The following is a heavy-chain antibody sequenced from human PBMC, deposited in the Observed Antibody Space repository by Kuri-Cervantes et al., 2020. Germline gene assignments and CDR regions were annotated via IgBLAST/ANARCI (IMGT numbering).Heavy chain of an antibody. Sequence: GESLKISCAGSGFTFSNYGMHWVRQAPGKGLEWVAVISYDGSNKYYGDSVQGRFTVSRDNSKNTLYLQLNSLRAEDTAVYYCARDLSYYGLWFDPWGQGTLVTVSS. CDR3: ARDLSYYGLWFDP. CDR2: ISYDGSNK. CDR1: GFTFSNYG. V-gene: IGHV3-30*03. J-gene: IGHJ5*02. D-gene: IGHD1-26*01.